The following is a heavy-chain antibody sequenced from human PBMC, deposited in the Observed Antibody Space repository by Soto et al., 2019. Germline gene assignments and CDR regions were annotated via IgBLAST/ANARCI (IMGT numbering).Heavy chain of an antibody. V-gene: IGHV4-59*01. CDR2: IYYSGST. J-gene: IGHJ5*02. D-gene: IGHD3-10*01. CDR3: ASDVIVLWFGKAHPNWSGP. Sequence: SETLSLTCTVSGGSISSYYWSWIRRPPGKGLEWIGYIYYSGSTNYNPSLKSRVTISVDTSKNQFSLKLSSVTAADTAIYYCASDVIVLWFGKAHPNWSGPWGQGTLVTVSS. CDR1: GGSISSYY.